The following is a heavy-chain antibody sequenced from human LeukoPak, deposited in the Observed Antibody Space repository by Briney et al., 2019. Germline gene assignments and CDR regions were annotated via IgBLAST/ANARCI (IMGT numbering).Heavy chain of an antibody. CDR1: GFTFGSYW. Sequence: PGGSLRLSCAASGFTFGSYWMSWVRQAPGKGLEWVANIKHDGSEKYFVDSVRGRFTISRDNAKNSLYLQMNSLRAEDTAVYYCARDRCGGDCYYYYFGMDVWGQGTTVTVSS. J-gene: IGHJ6*02. CDR2: IKHDGSEK. CDR3: ARDRCGGDCYYYYFGMDV. D-gene: IGHD2-21*02. V-gene: IGHV3-7*01.